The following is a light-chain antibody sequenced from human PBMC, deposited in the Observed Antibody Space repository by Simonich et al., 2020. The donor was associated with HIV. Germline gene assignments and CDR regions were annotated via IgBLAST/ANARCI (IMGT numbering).Light chain of an antibody. CDR3: AAWDDRLNGVL. CDR2: CNS. Sequence: QSVLTQPPSVSGAPGQRVTISCTGSSSNIGAGYDVHWYQQLPGTAPKLLIYCNSNRPSGVPDRFSGSRSGTSASLAISGLQSEDEADYYCAAWDDRLNGVLFGGGTRLTVL. J-gene: IGLJ2*01. V-gene: IGLV1-40*01. CDR1: SSNIGAGYD.